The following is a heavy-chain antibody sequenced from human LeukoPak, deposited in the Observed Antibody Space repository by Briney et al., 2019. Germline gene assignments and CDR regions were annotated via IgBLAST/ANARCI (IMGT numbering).Heavy chain of an antibody. CDR3: TKDYCGRFCSAV. CDR1: GFTFSAFG. D-gene: IGHD3-3*01. Sequence: GGSLRLSCAASGFTFSAFGMNWVRQAPGKGLEWVSTITKSGDTTYYVDSVKGRFTISRDNSKNALYLQMSSLRAEDTAKYYCTKDYCGRFCSAVWGQGTTVTVSS. CDR2: ITKSGDTT. J-gene: IGHJ6*02. V-gene: IGHV3-23*01.